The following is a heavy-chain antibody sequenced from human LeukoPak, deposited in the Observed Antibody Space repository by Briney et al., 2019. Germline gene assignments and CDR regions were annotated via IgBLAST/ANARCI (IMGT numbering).Heavy chain of an antibody. CDR2: ISWNSGSI. D-gene: IGHD5-18*01. CDR1: GFTFDDYA. CDR3: AKDSDSYGLDY. V-gene: IGHV3-9*01. J-gene: IGHJ4*02. Sequence: GRSLRLSCAASGFTFDDYAMHWVRQAPGKGLEWVSGISWNSGSIGYADSVKGRFTISRDNAKNSLYLQMNSLRAEDTALYYCAKDSDSYGLDYWGQGTLVTVPS.